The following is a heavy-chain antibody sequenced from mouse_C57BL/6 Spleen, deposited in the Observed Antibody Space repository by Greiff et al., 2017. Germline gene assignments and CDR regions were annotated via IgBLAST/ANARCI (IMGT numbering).Heavy chain of an antibody. V-gene: IGHV5-9-1*02. D-gene: IGHD2-5*01. CDR2: ISSGGDYI. CDR1: GITFSSYA. J-gene: IGHJ4*01. CDR3: TSLYSNYSYAMDY. Sequence: EVKLMESGEGLVKPGGSLKLSCAASGITFSSYAMSWVRQTPEKRLEWVAYISSGGDYIYYADTVKGRFTISRDNARNTLYLQMSSLKSEDTAMYYCTSLYSNYSYAMDYWGQGTSVTVSS.